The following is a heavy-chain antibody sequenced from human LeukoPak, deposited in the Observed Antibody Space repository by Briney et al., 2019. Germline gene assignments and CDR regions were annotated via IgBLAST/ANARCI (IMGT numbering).Heavy chain of an antibody. CDR1: GFTFSSYA. J-gene: IGHJ4*02. Sequence: GGSLRLSCAASGFTFSSYALTWVRQAPGKGLEWVSAISGSGGSTGYADSVKGRFTISRDNSKNTLYLQMNSLRAEDTAVYYCARDPGGSLGYWGQGTLVTVSS. CDR3: ARDPGGSLGY. D-gene: IGHD2-15*01. V-gene: IGHV3-23*01. CDR2: ISGSGGST.